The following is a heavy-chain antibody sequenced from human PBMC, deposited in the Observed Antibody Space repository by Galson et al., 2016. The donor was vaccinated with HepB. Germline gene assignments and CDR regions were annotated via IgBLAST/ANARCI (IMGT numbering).Heavy chain of an antibody. CDR3: APLGIRTYNSGWFLGY. V-gene: IGHV4-39*01. Sequence: ETLSLTCTVSGGSISTSSFYWAWIRQPPGQGLEWIGSIYSSGNTFYNPSLKSRVTIFVGTSKNQFSLNLTSVTAADTAVYYCAPLGIRTYNSGWFLGYWGRGTLVTVSS. J-gene: IGHJ4*02. CDR2: IYSSGNT. D-gene: IGHD6-19*01. CDR1: GGSISTSSFY.